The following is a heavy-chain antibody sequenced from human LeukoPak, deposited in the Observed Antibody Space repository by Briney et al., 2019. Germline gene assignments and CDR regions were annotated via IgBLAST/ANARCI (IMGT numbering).Heavy chain of an antibody. CDR2: IHRSGST. Sequence: PSETLSLTCTVSGYSISSGYHWDWIRQPPGKGLEWIGSIHRSGSTYYNPSLKSRVTISLDTSKNQFSLKLSSVTAADTAVYYCARVDWKPDYWGQGTLVNVSS. J-gene: IGHJ4*02. D-gene: IGHD3/OR15-3a*01. V-gene: IGHV4-38-2*02. CDR3: ARVDWKPDY. CDR1: GYSISSGYH.